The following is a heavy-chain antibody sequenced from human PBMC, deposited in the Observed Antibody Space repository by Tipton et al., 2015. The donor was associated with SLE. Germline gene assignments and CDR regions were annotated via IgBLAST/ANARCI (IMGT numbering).Heavy chain of an antibody. V-gene: IGHV4-31*03. J-gene: IGHJ4*02. CDR2: FYYSGST. Sequence: TLSLTCTFSGGSISSGGYYWSWIRQHPGKGLEWIGYFYYSGSTYYNPSLKSRVTISIDTSKNQFSLKLSSVTAADTAVYYCARALQNYFDYWGQGTLVTVSS. CDR1: GGSISSGGYY. CDR3: ARALQNYFDY.